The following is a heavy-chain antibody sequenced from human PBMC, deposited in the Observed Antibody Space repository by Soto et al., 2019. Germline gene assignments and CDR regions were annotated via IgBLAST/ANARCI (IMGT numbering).Heavy chain of an antibody. CDR2: IWYDGSNK. CDR1: GFTFSSYG. Sequence: GGSLRLSCAASGFTFSSYGMHWVRQAPGKGLEWVAVIWYDGSNKYYADSVKGRFTISRDNSKNTLYLQMNSLRAEDTAVYYCARDLLARSYGQEGGMDVRGQGTTVTVSS. D-gene: IGHD5-18*01. V-gene: IGHV3-33*01. CDR3: ARDLLARSYGQEGGMDV. J-gene: IGHJ6*02.